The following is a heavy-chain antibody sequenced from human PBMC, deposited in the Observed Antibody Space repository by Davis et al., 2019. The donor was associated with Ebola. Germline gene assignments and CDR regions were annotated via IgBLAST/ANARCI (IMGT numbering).Heavy chain of an antibody. V-gene: IGHV4-59*01. CDR3: ARCATPEGLDY. CDR2: IYYSGST. D-gene: IGHD2-15*01. Sequence: MPAGSLRLSCTVSGGSISSYYWSWIRQPPGKGLEWIGYIYYSGSTNYNPSLKSRVTISVDTSKNQFSLKLSSVTAADTAVYYCARCATPEGLDYWGQGTLVTVSS. CDR1: GGSISSYY. J-gene: IGHJ4*02.